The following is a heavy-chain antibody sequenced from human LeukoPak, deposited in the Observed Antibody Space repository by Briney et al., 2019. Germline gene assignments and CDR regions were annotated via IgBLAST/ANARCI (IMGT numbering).Heavy chain of an antibody. D-gene: IGHD6-13*01. Sequence: GGSLRLSCAASGFTFSDYYMNWVRQAPGKGLEWVSSISSSSTIYYADSVKGRFTISRDNAKNSLYLQMNSLRAEDTAVYYCARGGSSRGIDYWGQGTLVTVSS. J-gene: IGHJ4*02. V-gene: IGHV3-69-1*01. CDR3: ARGGSSRGIDY. CDR2: ISSSSTI. CDR1: GFTFSDYY.